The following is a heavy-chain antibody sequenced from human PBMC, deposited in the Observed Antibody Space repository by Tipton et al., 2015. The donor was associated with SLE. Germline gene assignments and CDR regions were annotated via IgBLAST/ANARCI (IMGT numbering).Heavy chain of an antibody. J-gene: IGHJ6*02. CDR3: AGQLSYYYGMDV. CDR2: IWYDGSKK. Sequence: SLRLSCAASGFTFSTYGMHWVRQAPGKGLEWVAVIWYDGSKKEYGDSVKGRFTISRDNSKNTVDLQMNSLRAEDTAVYYCAGQLSYYYGMDVWGQGTTVTVSS. V-gene: IGHV3-33*08. CDR1: GFTFSTYG. D-gene: IGHD6-6*01.